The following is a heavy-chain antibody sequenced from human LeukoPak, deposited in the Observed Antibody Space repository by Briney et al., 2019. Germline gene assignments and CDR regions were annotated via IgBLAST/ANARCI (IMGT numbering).Heavy chain of an antibody. V-gene: IGHV4-31*03. J-gene: IGHJ5*02. CDR2: IYYSGGT. Sequence: PSETLSLTCTVSGGSISSGGYDWRWIRQHPGKGLEWIGYIYYSGGTYYNPSLKSRVIISVDTSKNQFSLKLSSVTAADTAVYYCARAGRGCSGGSCYRWFDPWGQGTLATVSS. D-gene: IGHD2-15*01. CDR1: GGSISSGGYD. CDR3: ARAGRGCSGGSCYRWFDP.